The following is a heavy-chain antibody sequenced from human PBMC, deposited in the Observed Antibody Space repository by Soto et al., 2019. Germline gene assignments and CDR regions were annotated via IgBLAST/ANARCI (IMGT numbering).Heavy chain of an antibody. CDR1: GFTFSKFG. CDR3: AKDSDQLLFDYYYYGMDV. V-gene: IGHV3-30*18. J-gene: IGHJ6*02. CDR2: VSYDGSFK. Sequence: QVQLVESGGGVVQPGGSLRLSCEASGFTFSKFGIHWVRQAPGKGLEWVAVVSYDGSFKYYADSVKGRFTISRDNSKNTLNLQMNSLRPEDTALYYCAKDSDQLLFDYYYYGMDVWGQWTTVTVSS. D-gene: IGHD2-2*01.